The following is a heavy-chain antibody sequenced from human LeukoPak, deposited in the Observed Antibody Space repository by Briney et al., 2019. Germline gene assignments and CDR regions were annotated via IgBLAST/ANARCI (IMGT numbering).Heavy chain of an antibody. CDR3: AGLGYDYMAPFDY. CDR1: GFTFSSYS. CDR2: ISTGGTIYSSSTI. V-gene: IGHV3-48*02. J-gene: IGHJ4*02. Sequence: GGSLRLSCAASGFTFSSYSMNWVRQAPGKGLEWVSYISTGGTIYSSSTIHYADSVKGRFTISRDNTKNSLYLQMHSLRDEDTAVYYCAGLGYDYMAPFDYWGQGTLVTVSS. D-gene: IGHD5-12*01.